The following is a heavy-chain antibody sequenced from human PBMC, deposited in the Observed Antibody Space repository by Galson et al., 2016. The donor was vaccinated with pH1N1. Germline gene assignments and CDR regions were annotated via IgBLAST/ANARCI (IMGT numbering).Heavy chain of an antibody. CDR3: ARGSGYSGYDPEYYFDY. D-gene: IGHD5-12*01. CDR1: GYNFNVYY. J-gene: IGHJ4*02. V-gene: IGHV1-2*02. CDR2: IDPNSGTT. Sequence: SVKVSCKASGYNFNVYYMHWVRQAPGQGLQWMGWIDPNSGTTYYAQKFQGRVTMTRDTSISTAYKELSRLRSDDTAVYSCARGSGYSGYDPEYYFDYWGQGTLVTVSS.